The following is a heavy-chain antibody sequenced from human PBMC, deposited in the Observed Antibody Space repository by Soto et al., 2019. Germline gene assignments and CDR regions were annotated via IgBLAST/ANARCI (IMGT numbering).Heavy chain of an antibody. CDR1: GFTFSSYS. D-gene: IGHD4-17*01. CDR3: AREERYYGDYDNFDY. CDR2: ISSSSSTI. Sequence: PGGSLRLSCAASGFTFSSYSMDWVRQAPGKGLEWVSYISSSSSTIYYADSVKGRFTISRDNAKNSLYLQMNSLRDEDTAVYYCAREERYYGDYDNFDYWGQGTLVTVSS. J-gene: IGHJ4*02. V-gene: IGHV3-48*02.